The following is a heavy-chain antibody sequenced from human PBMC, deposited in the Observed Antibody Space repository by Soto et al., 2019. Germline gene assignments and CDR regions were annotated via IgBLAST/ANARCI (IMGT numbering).Heavy chain of an antibody. CDR1: GFTVSTKY. D-gene: IGHD3-16*01. CDR2: IYSGGST. CDR3: ARDPWAADY. Sequence: EVQLVESGGGLVQPGGSLRLSCAASGFTVSTKYMSWVRQAPGKGLEWVSVIYSGGSTFYADSVRGRFTISRDNSKNTVNLQMNSLRAEDKAVYYCARDPWAADYWGQGTLVTVSS. J-gene: IGHJ4*02. V-gene: IGHV3-66*01.